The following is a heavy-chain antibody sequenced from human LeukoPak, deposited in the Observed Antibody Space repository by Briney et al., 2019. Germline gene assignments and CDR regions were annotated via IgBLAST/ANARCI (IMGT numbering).Heavy chain of an antibody. Sequence: ASVNLSCKASGYTFTSYAISWVRQAPGQRLEWMGWISAHNGDTNYAQKFQGRVTMTTDTSTSTAYMELRSLRTDDTAVYYCARDRTFVVVPAASFDYWGQGTLVTVSS. CDR2: ISAHNGDT. V-gene: IGHV1-18*01. J-gene: IGHJ4*02. CDR3: ARDRTFVVVPAASFDY. CDR1: GYTFTSYA. D-gene: IGHD2-2*01.